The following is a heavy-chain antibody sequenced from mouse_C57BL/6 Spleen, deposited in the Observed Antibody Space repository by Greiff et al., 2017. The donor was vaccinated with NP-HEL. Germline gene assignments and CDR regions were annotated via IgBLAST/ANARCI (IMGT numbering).Heavy chain of an antibody. D-gene: IGHD2-1*01. V-gene: IGHV1-81*01. CDR3: ARALYHGGYAMDY. J-gene: IGHJ4*01. CDR1: GYTFTSYG. CDR2: IYPRSGNT. Sequence: QVQLQQSGAELARPGASVKLSCKASGYTFTSYGISWVKQRTGQGLEWIGEIYPRSGNTYYNEKFKGKATLTADKSSSTAYMERRSLTSEDSAVYFCARALYHGGYAMDYWGQGTSVTVSS.